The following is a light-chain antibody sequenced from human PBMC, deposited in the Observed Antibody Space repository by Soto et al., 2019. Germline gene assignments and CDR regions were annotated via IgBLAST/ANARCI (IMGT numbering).Light chain of an antibody. CDR2: DAS. V-gene: IGKV3-11*01. Sequence: EIVLTQSPATLSLSPGERXTLSCRASQSVSIYLAWYHQKPGQAPRLLIYDASNRATGIPARFSGSGSGTDFTLTISSLEPEDFAVYYCQQRSNWPPITFGQGTRLEIK. J-gene: IGKJ5*01. CDR3: QQRSNWPPIT. CDR1: QSVSIY.